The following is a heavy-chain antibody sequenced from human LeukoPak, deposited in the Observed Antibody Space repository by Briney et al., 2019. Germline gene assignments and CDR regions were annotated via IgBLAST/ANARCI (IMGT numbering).Heavy chain of an antibody. D-gene: IGHD3-10*01. CDR2: INHSGST. CDR3: ARKGPSVRYYYYYMDV. V-gene: IGHV4-34*01. Sequence: SHSLSLTCALYAPSFSGYYWSWIRHPPGKGLEWIGEINHSGSTNYNPPLKSRVPISVDTSKNHFSLKLSSVTAADTAVYYCARKGPSVRYYYYYMDVWGKGTTVTVSS. CDR1: APSFSGYY. J-gene: IGHJ6*03.